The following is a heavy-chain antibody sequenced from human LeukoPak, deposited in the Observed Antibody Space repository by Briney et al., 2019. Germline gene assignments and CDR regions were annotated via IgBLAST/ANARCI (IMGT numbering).Heavy chain of an antibody. J-gene: IGHJ4*02. V-gene: IGHV6-1*01. CDR2: TYYRSKWFH. D-gene: IGHD6-19*01. Sequence: SQTLSLTCAISGDSVSSNSAAWNWIRQSPSRGLEWLGRTYYRSKWFHDYAVSVKSRISFNPDTSKNLISLQLNSVTPDDTAVYYCARDWGMTVADPNFDYWGQGTLVTVSA. CDR1: GDSVSSNSAA. CDR3: ARDWGMTVADPNFDY.